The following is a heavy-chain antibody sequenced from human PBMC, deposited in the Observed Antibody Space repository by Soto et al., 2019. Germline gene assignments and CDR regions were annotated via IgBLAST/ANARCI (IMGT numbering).Heavy chain of an antibody. CDR3: ASGYYDILTGRDTKYYFDY. D-gene: IGHD3-9*01. CDR2: IYYRGNT. Sequence: SETLSLTCTVSGGSIINGDYYWTWIRQPPGKGLEWIGYIYYRGNTNYNQTLKNQVIISVDTSKNQNSLNLNSENAADTAVFYCASGYYDILTGRDTKYYFDYWGQGALVTVS. CDR1: GGSIINGDYY. V-gene: IGHV4-30-4*01. J-gene: IGHJ4*02.